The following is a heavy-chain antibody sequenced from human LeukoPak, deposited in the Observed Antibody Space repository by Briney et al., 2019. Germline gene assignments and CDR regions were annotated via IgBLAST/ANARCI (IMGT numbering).Heavy chain of an antibody. CDR1: GFTVSSNY. V-gene: IGHV3-53*01. D-gene: IGHD2-2*01. J-gene: IGHJ6*03. CDR2: IYSGGST. Sequence: GGSLRLSCAASGFTVSSNYMSWVRQAPGRGLEWVSVIYSGGSTYYADSVKGRFTISRDNSKNTLYLQMNSLRAEDTAVYYCARAPVRRRSSTRETYYYMDVWGKGTTVTVSS. CDR3: ARAPVRRRSSTRETYYYMDV.